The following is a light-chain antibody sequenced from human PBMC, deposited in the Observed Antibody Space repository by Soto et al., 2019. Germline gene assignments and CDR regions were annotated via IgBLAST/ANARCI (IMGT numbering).Light chain of an antibody. V-gene: IGKV1-8*01. CDR1: QGISSY. CDR2: AAS. Sequence: AIRMPQSPSSLSASTGDRVTITCRASQGISSYLAWYQQKPGKAPKLLIYAASTSQSGVPSRSSGSGSGTDFTLTISCLQAEDCATYYCQQYYSYPCTFGQGTEVEIK. CDR3: QQYYSYPCT. J-gene: IGKJ1*01.